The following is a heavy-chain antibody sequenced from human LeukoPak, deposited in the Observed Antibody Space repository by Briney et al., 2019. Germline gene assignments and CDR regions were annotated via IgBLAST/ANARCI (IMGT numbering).Heavy chain of an antibody. V-gene: IGHV3-9*01. CDR3: AKESRYYTTDTGAFDY. CDR1: GFTVSSNY. J-gene: IGHJ4*02. Sequence: GGSLRLSCAASGFTVSSNYMSWVRQAPGKGLEWVSGISWNSGSIGYADSVKGRFTISRDNAKNSLYLQMNSLRAEDTALYYCAKESRYYTTDTGAFDYWGQGTLVTVSS. CDR2: ISWNSGSI. D-gene: IGHD3-3*01.